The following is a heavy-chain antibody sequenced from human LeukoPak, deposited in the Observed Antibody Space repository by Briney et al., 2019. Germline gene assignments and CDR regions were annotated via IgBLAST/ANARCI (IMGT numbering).Heavy chain of an antibody. CDR2: ISSSSSTI. J-gene: IGHJ4*02. CDR3: STIEDYCDSNGYFFDY. D-gene: IGHD3-22*01. V-gene: IGHV3-48*01. CDR1: GFTFSSYS. Sequence: GGSLRLSCAASGFTFSSYSMNWVRQAPGKGLEWVSYISSSSSTIYYADSVKGRFTISRDNAKNSLYLQMNSLRAEDTAVYYCSTIEDYCDSNGYFFDYWGQGTLVTVST.